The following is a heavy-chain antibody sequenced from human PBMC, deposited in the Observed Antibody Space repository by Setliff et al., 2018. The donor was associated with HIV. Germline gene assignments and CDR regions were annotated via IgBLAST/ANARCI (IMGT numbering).Heavy chain of an antibody. D-gene: IGHD3-10*01. Sequence: SETLSLTCTVSGGSISSHFWSWIRQPAGKELQWIGHISASGGTKYSSSLKSRVTMSVDTSKNQFSLKLTSVTAADTAIYYCAREWFSSVYYYYAIDVWGQGTTVTVSS. CDR2: ISASGGT. CDR3: AREWFSSVYYYYAIDV. J-gene: IGHJ6*02. CDR1: GGSISSHF. V-gene: IGHV4-4*07.